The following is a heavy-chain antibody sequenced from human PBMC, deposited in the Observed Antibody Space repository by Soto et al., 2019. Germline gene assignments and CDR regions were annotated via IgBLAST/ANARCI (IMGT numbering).Heavy chain of an antibody. CDR3: AKVNYYGSGSYPP. D-gene: IGHD3-10*01. V-gene: IGHV4-39*01. J-gene: IGHJ5*02. Sequence: PSETLSLTCTVSGGSISSSSYYWGWIRQPPGKGLEWIGSIYYSGSTYYNPSLKSRVTISVDTSKNQFSLKLSSVTAADTAVYYCAKVNYYGSGSYPPWGQGTLVTVSS. CDR2: IYYSGST. CDR1: GGSISSSSYY.